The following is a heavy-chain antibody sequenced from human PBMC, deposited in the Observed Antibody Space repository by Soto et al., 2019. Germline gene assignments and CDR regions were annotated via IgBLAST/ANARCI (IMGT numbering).Heavy chain of an antibody. Sequence: PGASLKISCQGSGYSFTNYWIGWVRQMPGKGLEWMGIIYPGDSDTRYSPSFQGQVTISVDKSISIAYLQWSSLKASDTAMYYCARHFYDYPDYWGQGTLVTVSS. J-gene: IGHJ4*02. D-gene: IGHD3-16*01. CDR2: IYPGDSDT. CDR1: GYSFTNYW. CDR3: ARHFYDYPDY. V-gene: IGHV5-51*01.